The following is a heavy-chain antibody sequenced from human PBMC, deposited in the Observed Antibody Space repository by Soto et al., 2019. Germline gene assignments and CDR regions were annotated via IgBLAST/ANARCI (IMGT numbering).Heavy chain of an antibody. J-gene: IGHJ6*03. CDR3: ARVPAATYCCYSMDV. Sequence: VQLVQSGAEVKKPGASVKVSCKTSGYTFTSYSISWVRQAPGQGLEWMGWISAYNGNTNYAQKLQGRVTMTTDTSTRTAYMEVRSLRSDDTAVYYCARVPAATYCCYSMDVWGKGTTVTVSS. V-gene: IGHV1-18*01. D-gene: IGHD2-2*01. CDR1: GYTFTSYS. CDR2: ISAYNGNT.